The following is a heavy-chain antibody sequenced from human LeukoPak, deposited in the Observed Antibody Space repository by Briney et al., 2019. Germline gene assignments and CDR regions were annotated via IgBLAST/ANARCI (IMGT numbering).Heavy chain of an antibody. D-gene: IGHD5-18*01. V-gene: IGHV3-7*03. CDR1: GFTFSSYW. CDR3: ARAGGYSYGYFDY. Sequence: GGSLRLSCAASGFTFSSYWMSWVRQAPGKGLEWVANIKQDGSEKYYVDSVKGRFTISRDNAKNSLYLQMNSLRAEDTAVYYCARAGGYSYGYFDYWGQGTLDTVSS. CDR2: IKQDGSEK. J-gene: IGHJ4*02.